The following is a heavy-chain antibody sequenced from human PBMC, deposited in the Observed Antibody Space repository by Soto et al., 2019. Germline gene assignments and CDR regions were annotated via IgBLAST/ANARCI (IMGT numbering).Heavy chain of an antibody. J-gene: IGHJ4*02. V-gene: IGHV1-69*02. Sequence: QVQLVQSGAEVKKPGSSVKVSCKASGGTFSSYTISWVRQAPGQGLEWMGRIIPILGIANYAQEFQGRVTITADKSTSTAYMELSSLRSEDTAVYYCASLKDCSGGSCLDYWGQGTLVTVSS. D-gene: IGHD2-15*01. CDR2: IIPILGIA. CDR3: ASLKDCSGGSCLDY. CDR1: GGTFSSYT.